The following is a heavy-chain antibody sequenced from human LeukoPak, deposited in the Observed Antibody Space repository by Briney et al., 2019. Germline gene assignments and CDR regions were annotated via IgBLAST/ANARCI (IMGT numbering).Heavy chain of an antibody. CDR2: ISSSSSYI. D-gene: IGHD6-13*01. CDR3: ARGTSSSWYNFDY. J-gene: IGHJ4*02. Sequence: GGSLRLSCAASGFTFSSYSMNWVRQAPGKGLEWVSSISSSSSYIYYADSVKGRFTISRDNAKNSLYLQMNSLRAEDTAVYYCARGTSSSWYNFDYWGQGTLVTVSS. CDR1: GFTFSSYS. V-gene: IGHV3-21*01.